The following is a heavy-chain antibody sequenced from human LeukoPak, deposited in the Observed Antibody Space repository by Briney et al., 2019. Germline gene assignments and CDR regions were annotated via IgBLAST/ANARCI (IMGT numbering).Heavy chain of an antibody. J-gene: IGHJ3*02. CDR1: GFTFSSYG. D-gene: IGHD4-17*01. V-gene: IGHV3-33*01. Sequence: GRSLRLSCAASGFTFSSYGMHWVRQAPGKGLEWVAVIWYDGSNKYYADSVKGRFTISRDNSKNTLYLQMNSLRAEDTAVYYCASHGDSSTAFDIWGQGTMVTVSS. CDR3: ASHGDSSTAFDI. CDR2: IWYDGSNK.